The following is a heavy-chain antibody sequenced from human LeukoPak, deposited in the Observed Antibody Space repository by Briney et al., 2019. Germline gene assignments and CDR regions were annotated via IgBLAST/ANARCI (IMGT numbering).Heavy chain of an antibody. CDR2: ITPSVDTT. CDR3: ARVSSLGAFDI. V-gene: IGHV1-46*01. Sequence: ASVKVSCKASGYTFTNYLLHWVRQAPGQGLEWVGRITPSVDTTNYAQKFRDRVTMTRDTSTSTVYMELSSLRSEDTAVYYCARVSSLGAFDIWGQGTMVTVSS. D-gene: IGHD6-6*01. CDR1: GYTFTNYL. J-gene: IGHJ3*02.